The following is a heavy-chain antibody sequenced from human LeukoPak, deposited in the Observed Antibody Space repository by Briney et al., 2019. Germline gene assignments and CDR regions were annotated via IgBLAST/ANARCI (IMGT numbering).Heavy chain of an antibody. CDR3: ARTAGSGWSN. CDR2: ISSSGKPI. D-gene: IGHD6-19*01. CDR1: GFTLSYHY. V-gene: IGHV3-11*01. Sequence: PGASLRLSCAASGFTLSYHYSSSIRQAPGKGLEWVPYISSSGKPINDADSDNGRYTISRDNAKNSLYLQMNSLRAEDTAVYYCARTAGSGWSNWGQGTLVTVSS. J-gene: IGHJ4*02.